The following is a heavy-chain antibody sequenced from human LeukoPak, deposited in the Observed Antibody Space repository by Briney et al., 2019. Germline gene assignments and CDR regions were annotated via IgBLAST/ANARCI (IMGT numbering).Heavy chain of an antibody. V-gene: IGHV3-23*01. D-gene: IGHD3-3*02. CDR2: ISISGKNT. CDR1: GFTFSSYA. J-gene: IGHJ4*02. Sequence: GGSLRLSCAASGFTFSSYAMSWVRQAPGKGLEWVSAISISGKNTYYADSVKGRFTISRDTSRNTLYLQMHSLRAEDTAVYYCARLISPSASRFSDYWGQGTLVTVSS. CDR3: ARLISPSASRFSDY.